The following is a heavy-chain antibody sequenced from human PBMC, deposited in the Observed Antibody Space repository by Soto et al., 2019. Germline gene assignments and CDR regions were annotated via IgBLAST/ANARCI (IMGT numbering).Heavy chain of an antibody. CDR3: ARQSVLLATVTTDYYMDV. CDR1: GGSISSYY. J-gene: IGHJ6*03. CDR2: IYYSGST. Sequence: PSETLSLTCTVCGGSISSYYWSWIRQPPGKGLEWIGYIYYSGSTNYNPSLKSRVTISVDTSKNQFSLKLSSVTAADTAVYYCARQSVLLATVTTDYYMDVWGKGTTVTVS. D-gene: IGHD4-4*01. V-gene: IGHV4-59*08.